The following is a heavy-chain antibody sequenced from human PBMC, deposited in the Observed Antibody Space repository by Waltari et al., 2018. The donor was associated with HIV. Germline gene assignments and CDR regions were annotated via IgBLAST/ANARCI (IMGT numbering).Heavy chain of an antibody. D-gene: IGHD2-2*01. J-gene: IGHJ4*02. Sequence: QVQLVESGGGEVHPGESLRLSCTASGFALSGFGMHLVRQGTGKVLVCLVVSSSDAVKKFDADTGKGRLTIYRDNSRDLVVLQRTSRTPEDTAMYYCARSPTPTKMPYWGQGTRVTVST. CDR3: ARSPTPTKMPY. CDR1: GFALSGFG. CDR2: SSSDAVKK. V-gene: IGHV3-30*03.